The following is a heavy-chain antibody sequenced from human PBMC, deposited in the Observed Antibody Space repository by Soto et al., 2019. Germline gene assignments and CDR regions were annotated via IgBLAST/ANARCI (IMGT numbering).Heavy chain of an antibody. CDR3: ARGYYDFWSGYYNYYYYMDV. Sequence: SETLSLPCTVSGGSISSYYWSWIRQTQGKGLEWIGYIYYSGSTNYNPSLKSRVTISVDTSKNQFSLKLSSVTAADTAVYYCARGYYDFWSGYYNYYYYMDVWGKGTTVTVSS. D-gene: IGHD3-3*01. V-gene: IGHV4-59*01. CDR1: GGSISSYY. CDR2: IYYSGST. J-gene: IGHJ6*03.